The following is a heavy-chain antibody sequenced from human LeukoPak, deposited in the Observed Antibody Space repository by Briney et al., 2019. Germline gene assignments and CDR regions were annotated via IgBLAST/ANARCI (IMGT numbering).Heavy chain of an antibody. CDR1: GGSFKVYY. J-gene: IGHJ4*02. CDR3: ARGGIAARRRSFDY. V-gene: IGHV4-34*01. Sequence: KTSETLSLTCAVYGGSFKVYYWVWIRQPPGKGLEWIGEINHSGSTNYNPSLKSRVTISVASSKNQFSLMLRTVISAGAAVYYCARGGIAARRRSFDYWGQGTLVTVSS. D-gene: IGHD6-6*01. CDR2: INHSGST.